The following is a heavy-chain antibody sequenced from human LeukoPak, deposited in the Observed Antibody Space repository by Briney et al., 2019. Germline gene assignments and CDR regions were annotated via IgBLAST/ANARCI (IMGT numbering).Heavy chain of an antibody. J-gene: IGHJ3*02. Sequence: SESLSLTCTVSDGSINGYYWSWIRQPPGKGLDWIGYMYSGGTTNYSPSLKSRVTISEDMSKNQFSLKLTSVTAADTAVYYCARHSGHSSTNDAFDIWGQGTMVIVSS. CDR1: DGSINGYY. CDR3: ARHSGHSSTNDAFDI. CDR2: MYSGGTT. V-gene: IGHV4-59*01. D-gene: IGHD6-13*01.